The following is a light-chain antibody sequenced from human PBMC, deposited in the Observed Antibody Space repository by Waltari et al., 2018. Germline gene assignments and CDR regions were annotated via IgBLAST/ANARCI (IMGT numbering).Light chain of an antibody. Sequence: DIVMTQSPDSLAVSLGERVTINRKSSQSLLYSSNNKNYLAWYQQKPGQAPKLLIYWASTRESGVPNRFSGSGSGTDFTLTISGLQAEDVAVYYCQQHYSSPLTFGQGTKVEIK. CDR3: QQHYSSPLT. CDR2: WAS. J-gene: IGKJ1*01. CDR1: QSLLYSSNNKNY. V-gene: IGKV4-1*01.